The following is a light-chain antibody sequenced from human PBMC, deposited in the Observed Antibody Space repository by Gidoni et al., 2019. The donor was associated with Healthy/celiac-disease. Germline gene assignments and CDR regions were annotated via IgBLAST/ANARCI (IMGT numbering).Light chain of an antibody. J-gene: IGKJ1*01. Sequence: DIVMTQSPDSMAVSLGERATINGQSSQSVLYSSNNKNYLAWYPQKPGQPPKLLIYWASTRESGVPDRFSGSGSGTDFTLTISSLQAEDVAVYYCQQDYSTRTFGQWTKVEIK. CDR3: QQDYSTRT. V-gene: IGKV4-1*01. CDR2: WAS. CDR1: QSVLYSSNNKNY.